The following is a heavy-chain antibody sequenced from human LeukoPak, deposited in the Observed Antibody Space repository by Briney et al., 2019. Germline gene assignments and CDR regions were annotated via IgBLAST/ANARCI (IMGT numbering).Heavy chain of an antibody. J-gene: IGHJ4*02. Sequence: GGSLRLSCVASGFTFSSRDWMTWVRQAPGKGLEWVANIKQDGSEKNYVDSVKGRFTISRDNSKNTLYLQMNSLRAEDTAVYYCAKPPNTYYYDSSGYYFDYWDQGTLVTVSS. V-gene: IGHV3-7*03. CDR3: AKPPNTYYYDSSGYYFDY. CDR1: GFTFSSRDW. D-gene: IGHD3-22*01. CDR2: IKQDGSEK.